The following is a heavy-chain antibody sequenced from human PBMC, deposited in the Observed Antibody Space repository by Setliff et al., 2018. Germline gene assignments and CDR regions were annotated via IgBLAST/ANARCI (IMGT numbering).Heavy chain of an antibody. CDR3: ARLDSSSRVDY. V-gene: IGHV4-38-2*02. Sequence: SETLSLTCTVSGYSISSGYYWGWIRQPPGKGLEWIGSIYHSGSTYYNPSLKGRVTISVDTSKNQFSLKLSSVTAADTAVYYCARLDSSSRVDYWGQGTLVTVSS. J-gene: IGHJ4*02. D-gene: IGHD6-13*01. CDR2: IYHSGST. CDR1: GYSISSGYY.